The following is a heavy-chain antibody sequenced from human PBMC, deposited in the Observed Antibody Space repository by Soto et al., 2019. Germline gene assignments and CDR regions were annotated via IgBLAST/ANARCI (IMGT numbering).Heavy chain of an antibody. Sequence: GGSLRLSCAASGFTFSSYGMHWVRQAPGKGLEWVAVIWYDGSNKYYADSVKGRFTISRDNSKNTLYLQMKSLRAEDTAVYYCARDRGRITMDYWGQGTLVTVSS. V-gene: IGHV3-33*01. CDR1: GFTFSSYG. CDR3: ARDRGRITMDY. CDR2: IWYDGSNK. J-gene: IGHJ4*02. D-gene: IGHD3-10*01.